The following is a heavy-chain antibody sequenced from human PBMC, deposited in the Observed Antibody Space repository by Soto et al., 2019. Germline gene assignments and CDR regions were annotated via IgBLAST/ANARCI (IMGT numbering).Heavy chain of an antibody. CDR2: IVVGSGNT. J-gene: IGHJ4*02. V-gene: IGHV1-58*01. CDR3: AKDTIFGVVIKRKYFDY. CDR1: GFTFTSSA. Sequence: SVKVSCKASGFTFTSSAVQWVRQARGQRLEWIGWIVVGSGNTNYAQKFQERVTITRDMSTSTAYMELSSLRSEDTAVYYCAKDTIFGVVIKRKYFDYWGQGTLVTVSS. D-gene: IGHD3-3*01.